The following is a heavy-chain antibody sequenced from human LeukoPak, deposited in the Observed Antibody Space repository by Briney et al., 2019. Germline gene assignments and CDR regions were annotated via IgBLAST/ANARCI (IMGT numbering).Heavy chain of an antibody. J-gene: IGHJ4*02. CDR2: IYHSGST. V-gene: IGHV4-38-2*02. CDR1: GYSISSGYY. Sequence: SETLSLTCTVSGYSISSGYYWGWIRQPPGKGLEWIGSIYHSGSTYYNPSHKSRVTISVDTSKNQFSLKLSSVTAADTAVYYCARVLPRGYYFDYWGQGTLVTVSS. CDR3: ARVLPRGYYFDY.